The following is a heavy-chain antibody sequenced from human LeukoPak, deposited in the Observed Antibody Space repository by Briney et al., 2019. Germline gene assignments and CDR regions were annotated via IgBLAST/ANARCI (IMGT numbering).Heavy chain of an antibody. J-gene: IGHJ4*02. CDR3: ATFYAAGY. D-gene: IGHD2/OR15-2a*01. CDR2: IKRIIDGGTT. Sequence: GGSLRLSCAASGFTFSSYGMHWVRQAPGKGLEWVGRIKRIIDGGTTDYAAPVKGRFTISKDDSKNTLYLQMNSLKTEDTAVYYCATFYAAGYWGQGTLVTVSS. CDR1: GFTFSSYG. V-gene: IGHV3-15*01.